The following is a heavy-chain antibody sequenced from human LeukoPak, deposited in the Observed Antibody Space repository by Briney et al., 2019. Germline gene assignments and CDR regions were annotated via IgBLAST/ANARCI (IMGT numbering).Heavy chain of an antibody. D-gene: IGHD4-17*01. CDR1: GDSISSYY. J-gene: IGHJ3*02. Sequence: PSETLSLTCTVSGDSISSYYWSWIRQPPGKGLEWIGYIFYTGGINYNPSLKSRVTISIDTSKNQFSLKLISVTAADTAVYYCARYSRLLREKNPFDIWGQGTMVTVSS. CDR2: IFYTGGI. V-gene: IGHV4-59*08. CDR3: ARYSRLLREKNPFDI.